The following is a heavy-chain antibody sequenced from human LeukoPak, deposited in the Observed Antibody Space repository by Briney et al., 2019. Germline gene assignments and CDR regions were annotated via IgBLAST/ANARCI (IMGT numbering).Heavy chain of an antibody. J-gene: IGHJ4*02. Sequence: PGGSLRLSCAASGFTFSSYAMSWVRQAPGKGLEWVANIKQDGSEKYYVDSVKGRFTISRDNAKNSLYLQMNSLRAEDTAVYYCARVSTPYYYDSSGYYTELFDYWGQGTLVTVSS. D-gene: IGHD3-22*01. CDR1: GFTFSSYA. CDR2: IKQDGSEK. V-gene: IGHV3-7*01. CDR3: ARVSTPYYYDSSGYYTELFDY.